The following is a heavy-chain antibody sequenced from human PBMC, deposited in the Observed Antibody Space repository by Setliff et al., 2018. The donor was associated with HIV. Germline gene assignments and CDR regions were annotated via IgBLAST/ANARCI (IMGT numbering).Heavy chain of an antibody. CDR2: FHHSGSA. CDR3: ARGRFGELMSY. V-gene: IGHV4-34*01. CDR1: GGSFSGYY. Sequence: SETLSLTCTVYGGSFSGYYWSWIRQPPGKGLEWIGSFHHSGSASYNPSLKSRVTISVDTSKNQFSVKLSSVTAADTAVYYCARGRFGELMSYWGQGTLVTVSS. D-gene: IGHD3-10*01. J-gene: IGHJ4*02.